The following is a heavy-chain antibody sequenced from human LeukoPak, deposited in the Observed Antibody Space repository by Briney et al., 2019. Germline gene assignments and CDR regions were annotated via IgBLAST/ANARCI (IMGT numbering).Heavy chain of an antibody. Sequence: KTSETLSLTCAVYGGSFSGYYWSWIRQPPGKGLEWIGEINHSGSTNYNPSLKSRVTISVDTSKNQFSLKLSSVTAADTAVYYCARGRILRFSGYDWNNWFDPWGQGTLVTVSS. J-gene: IGHJ5*02. D-gene: IGHD5-12*01. CDR3: ARGRILRFSGYDWNNWFDP. CDR1: GGSFSGYY. V-gene: IGHV4-34*01. CDR2: INHSGST.